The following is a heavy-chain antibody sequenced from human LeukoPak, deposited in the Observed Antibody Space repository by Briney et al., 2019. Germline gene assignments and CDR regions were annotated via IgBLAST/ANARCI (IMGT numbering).Heavy chain of an antibody. V-gene: IGHV3-9*03. CDR2: ISWNSGRR. J-gene: IGHJ4*02. CDR1: GFTFDDYA. D-gene: IGHD3-9*01. Sequence: PGGSLRLSCVGSGFTFDDYAMHWDRQAPGKGLEWVSGISWNSGRRGYADSVKGRFTISRDNAKTSLYLQMNSLRAEDMALYYCAKGPDYDILTPIDYWGQGTLVTVSS. CDR3: AKGPDYDILTPIDY.